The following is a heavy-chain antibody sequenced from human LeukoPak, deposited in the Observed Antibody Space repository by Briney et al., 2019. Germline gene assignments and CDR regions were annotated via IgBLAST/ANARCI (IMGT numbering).Heavy chain of an antibody. V-gene: IGHV4-34*01. CDR1: GGSFSGYY. D-gene: IGHD6-19*01. CDR3: ARFTTIAVAGTVFYFDY. CDR2: INHSGST. Sequence: PSETLSLTCAVYGGSFSGYYWSWIRQPPGKGLEWIGEINHSGSTSYNPSLKSRVTISVDTSKNQFSLKLSSVTAADTAVYYCARFTTIAVAGTVFYFDYWGQGTLVTVSS. J-gene: IGHJ4*02.